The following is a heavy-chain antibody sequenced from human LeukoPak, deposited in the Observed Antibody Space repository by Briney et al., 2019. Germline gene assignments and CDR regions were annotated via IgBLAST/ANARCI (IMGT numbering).Heavy chain of an antibody. D-gene: IGHD6-19*01. V-gene: IGHV3-7*03. J-gene: IGHJ4*02. CDR2: IKQDGSEK. CDR3: ARDSSGCYYFTY. CDR1: GFTFSSYW. Sequence: GGSLRLSCAASGFTFSSYWMSWVRQAPGKGLEWVANIKQDGSEKYYVDSVKGRCTISRDNAKNSLYLQMNSLRAEDTAVYYCARDSSGCYYFTYWAREPLAPFPS.